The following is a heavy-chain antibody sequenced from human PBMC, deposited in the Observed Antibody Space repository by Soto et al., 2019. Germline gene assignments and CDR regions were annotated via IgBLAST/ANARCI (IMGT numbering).Heavy chain of an antibody. D-gene: IGHD3-10*01. V-gene: IGHV3-21*01. Sequence: GGSLRLSCAASEFTFSSYSMNWVRQAPGKGLERVSSISSSSSYIYYADTVKGRFTISRDKAKNSLDLHRNSLRAEDTAVYYCERDTRVQWFGGLLLYYYMDVWGKGATVPVSS. CDR2: ISSSSSYI. CDR3: ERDTRVQWFGGLLLYYYMDV. J-gene: IGHJ6*03. CDR1: EFTFSSYS.